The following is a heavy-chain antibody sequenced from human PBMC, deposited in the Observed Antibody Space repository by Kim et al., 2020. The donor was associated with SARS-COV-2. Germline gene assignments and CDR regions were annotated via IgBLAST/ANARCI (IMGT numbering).Heavy chain of an antibody. CDR1: GGSFSGYY. D-gene: IGHD2-15*01. Sequence: SETLSLTCAVYGGSFSGYYWSWIRQPPGKGLEWIGEINHSGSTNYNPSLKSRVTTSVDTSKNQFSLKPSSVTAADTAVYYCARCGVVAATPYFFDPWGQGNQITVSS. CDR2: INHSGST. J-gene: IGHJ5*02. CDR3: ARCGVVAATPYFFDP. V-gene: IGHV4-34*01.